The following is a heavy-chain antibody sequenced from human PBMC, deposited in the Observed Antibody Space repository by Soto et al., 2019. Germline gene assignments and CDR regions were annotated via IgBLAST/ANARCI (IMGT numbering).Heavy chain of an antibody. CDR3: TTGPLLWFGELLAPHFDY. J-gene: IGHJ4*02. D-gene: IGHD3-10*01. V-gene: IGHV3-15*07. CDR2: IKSKLDGGTT. Sequence: GGSLRLSCAASGFTFSNAWMNWVRQAPGKGLEWVGRIKSKLDGGTTDYAAPVKGRFTISRDDSKNTLYLQMNSLKTEDTAVYYCTTGPLLWFGELLAPHFDYWGQGTLVTVSS. CDR1: GFTFSNAW.